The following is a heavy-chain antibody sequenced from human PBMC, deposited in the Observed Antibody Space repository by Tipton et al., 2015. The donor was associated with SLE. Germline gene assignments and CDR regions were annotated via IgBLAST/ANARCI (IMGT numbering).Heavy chain of an antibody. CDR3: ATGGDFEY. Sequence: QLVQSGAEVKEPGASVKVSCKASDYNFPRSGITWVRQAPGQGLEWVGWISVYNGNTDYAQKLQGRVTRTTDTSTSTAYMELRSLRADDTAVYYCATGGDFEYWGQGSPVTVSS. CDR2: ISVYNGNT. CDR1: DYNFPRSG. V-gene: IGHV1-18*01. D-gene: IGHD2-21*01. J-gene: IGHJ4*02.